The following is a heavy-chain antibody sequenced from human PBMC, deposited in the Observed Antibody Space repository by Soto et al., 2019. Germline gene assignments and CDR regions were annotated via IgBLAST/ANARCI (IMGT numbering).Heavy chain of an antibody. CDR3: ARRYDSSSSSYFDY. J-gene: IGHJ4*02. CDR2: IYPGDSDT. Sequence: EVQLVQSGAEVKKPGESLKISCKGSGYSFTNYWIGWVRQMPGKGLEWMGLIYPGDSDTNYSPSFQGQVTISADKSISSAYLQWSSLEASDTAMYYCARRYDSSSSSYFDYWGQGTLVTVSS. D-gene: IGHD6-6*01. CDR1: GYSFTNYW. V-gene: IGHV5-51*01.